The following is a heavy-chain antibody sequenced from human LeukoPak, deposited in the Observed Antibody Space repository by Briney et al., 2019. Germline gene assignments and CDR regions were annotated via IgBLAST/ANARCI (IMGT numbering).Heavy chain of an antibody. V-gene: IGHV1-8*02. CDR2: MNPNSGNT. CDR3: ARVKRDSSGYYYPDY. J-gene: IGHJ4*02. D-gene: IGHD3-22*01. Sequence: GASVKVSCKASGYTFTSYGISWVRQAPGQGLEWMGWMNPNSGNTGYAQKFQGRVTMTRNTSISTAYMDLSSLRSEDTAVYYCARVKRDSSGYYYPDYWGQGTLVTVSS. CDR1: GYTFTSYG.